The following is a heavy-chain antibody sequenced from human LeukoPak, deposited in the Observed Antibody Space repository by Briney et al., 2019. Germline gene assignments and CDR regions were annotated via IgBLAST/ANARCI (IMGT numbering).Heavy chain of an antibody. D-gene: IGHD2-15*01. CDR1: GFTASSNY. V-gene: IGHV3-53*01. CDR2: IYSGGST. CDR3: AGRSSEYYYYYYMDV. J-gene: IGHJ6*03. Sequence: GGSLRLSCAASGFTASSNYMSWVRQAPGKGLEWVSVIYSGGSTYYADSVKGRFTISRDNSKNTLYLQMNSLRAEDTAVYYCAGRSSEYYYYYYMDVWGKGTTVTVSS.